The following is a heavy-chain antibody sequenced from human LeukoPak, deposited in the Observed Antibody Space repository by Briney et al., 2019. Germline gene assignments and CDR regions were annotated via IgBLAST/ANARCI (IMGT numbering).Heavy chain of an antibody. Sequence: KPSETLSLTCTVSGGSISSYYWSWIRQPPGKGLEWLGYIYYSGSTNYNPSLKSRVTISVDTSKNQFSLKLSSVTAADTAVYYCARDGRNYYDSSGDDAFDIWGQGTMVTVSS. CDR1: GGSISSYY. V-gene: IGHV4-59*01. D-gene: IGHD3-22*01. J-gene: IGHJ3*02. CDR2: IYYSGST. CDR3: ARDGRNYYDSSGDDAFDI.